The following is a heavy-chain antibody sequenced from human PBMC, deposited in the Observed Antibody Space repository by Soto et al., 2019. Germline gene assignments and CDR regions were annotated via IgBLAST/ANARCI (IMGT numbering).Heavy chain of an antibody. V-gene: IGHV3-66*01. Sequence: PGESLKISCAASGFTVSSNYINWVRQAPGKGLEWISVIHSDGSTYYEDSVKGRFTISRDKSKNTIFLQMDSLRAEDTAVYYCARDPFGGDSDFDYWGQGTLVTVSS. CDR1: GFTVSSNY. CDR2: IHSDGST. CDR3: ARDPFGGDSDFDY. D-gene: IGHD3-16*01. J-gene: IGHJ4*02.